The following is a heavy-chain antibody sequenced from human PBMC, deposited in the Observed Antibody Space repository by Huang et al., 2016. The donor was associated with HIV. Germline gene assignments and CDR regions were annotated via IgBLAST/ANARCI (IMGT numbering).Heavy chain of an antibody. CDR3: ARRFSSSSGYFDY. CDR1: GYSFSSYW. V-gene: IGHV5-51*01. J-gene: IGHJ4*02. D-gene: IGHD6-6*01. CDR2: IFPDDPDT. Sequence: VQLVQSGAEVKKPGESLKISCKGSGYSFSSYWIAWVRQMPGKGREWMGSIFPDDPDTTYSPSFEGQVTISADKSIGTAYLQWSSLKASDTAMYYCARRFSSSSGYFDYWGQGSLVTVSS.